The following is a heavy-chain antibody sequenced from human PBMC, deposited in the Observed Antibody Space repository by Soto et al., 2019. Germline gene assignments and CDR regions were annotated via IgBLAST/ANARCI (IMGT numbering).Heavy chain of an antibody. CDR3: GTGLEK. J-gene: IGHJ3*01. CDR1: GFTFTNYW. D-gene: IGHD3-16*01. CDR2: IDNHGDGT. V-gene: IGHV3-74*01. Sequence: EVQVVESGGGLVQPGGSLRLSCAASGFTFTNYWMHWVRQAPGEGLVWVSRIDNHGDGTSYADFVKGRFTISRDNAKHHLYRQMDSLRVEDTAIYYCGTGLEKWGQGTMVTVSS.